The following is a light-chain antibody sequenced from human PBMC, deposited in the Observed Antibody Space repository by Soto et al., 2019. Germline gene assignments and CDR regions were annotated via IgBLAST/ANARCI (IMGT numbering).Light chain of an antibody. J-gene: IGKJ2*01. Sequence: EIILTQSPGTLSLSPGEGATLSCRASQSVSSNYVVWYQHRPGPSPSLLIYGASSRASGIPDRCTGSAAGTDFTITISRQEPEYAALYYCQQYDTSPYTFGQGTKVEIK. CDR3: QQYDTSPYT. CDR1: QSVSSNY. V-gene: IGKV3-20*01. CDR2: GAS.